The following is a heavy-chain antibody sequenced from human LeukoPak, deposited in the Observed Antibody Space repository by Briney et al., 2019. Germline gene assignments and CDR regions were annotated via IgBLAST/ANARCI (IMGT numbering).Heavy chain of an antibody. D-gene: IGHD6-13*01. J-gene: IGHJ4*02. CDR1: GGFIINGKW. CDR2: ISHSGSP. V-gene: IGHV4-4*02. Sequence: PSGTLSLTCGVSGGFIINGKWWSWVRQPPGKGLEWIGEISHSGSPNYNPSLKSRVTISVDTSKNQFSLKLSSVTAADTAVYYCARRAAQQLPLYWGQGTLVTVSS. CDR3: ARRAAQQLPLY.